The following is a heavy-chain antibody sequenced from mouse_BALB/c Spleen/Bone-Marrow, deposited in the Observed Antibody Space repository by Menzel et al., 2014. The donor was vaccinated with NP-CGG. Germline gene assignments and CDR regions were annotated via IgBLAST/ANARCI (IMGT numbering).Heavy chain of an antibody. J-gene: IGHJ3*01. D-gene: IGHD2-4*01. V-gene: IGHV14-3*02. Sequence: VQLQQSGAELVKPGASVKLSCTASGFNIKDTYMHWVKQRPEQGLEWNGRIDPANGNTKYDPKFQGKATITADTSSNTAYLQLSSLTSEDTAVYYCAGYDYYQAWFAYWGQGTLVTVSA. CDR2: IDPANGNT. CDR1: GFNIKDTY. CDR3: AGYDYYQAWFAY.